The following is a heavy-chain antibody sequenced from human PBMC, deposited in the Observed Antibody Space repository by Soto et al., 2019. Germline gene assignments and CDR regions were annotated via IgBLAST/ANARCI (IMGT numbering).Heavy chain of an antibody. CDR2: IYYSGST. Sequence: SETLSLTCTVSGGSISSSSYYWGWIRQPPGKGLEWIGSIYYSGSTYYNPSLKSRVTISVDTSKNQFSLKLSSVTAADTAVYYCASSVTYGDYFDYWGQGTLVTVSS. CDR1: GGSISSSSYY. V-gene: IGHV4-39*01. CDR3: ASSVTYGDYFDY. D-gene: IGHD4-17*01. J-gene: IGHJ4*02.